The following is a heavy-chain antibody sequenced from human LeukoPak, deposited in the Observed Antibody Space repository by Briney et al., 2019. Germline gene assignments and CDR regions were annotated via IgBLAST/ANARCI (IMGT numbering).Heavy chain of an antibody. V-gene: IGHV3-30*02. CDR2: VHTDGSK. J-gene: IGHJ5*01. Sequence: GGSLRLSCATSGFPFSHYGMHWVRQAPGRGLEWVAFVHTDGSKYYSDSVKGRFTISRDNSKNTLDLQMNSMTVEDTAIYYCGYFGSGSSYTPDSWGQGTLVTVSS. CDR3: GYFGSGSSYTPDS. CDR1: GFPFSHYG. D-gene: IGHD3-10*01.